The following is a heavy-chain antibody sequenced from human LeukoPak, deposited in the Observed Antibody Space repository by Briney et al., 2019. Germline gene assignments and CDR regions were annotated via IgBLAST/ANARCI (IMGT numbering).Heavy chain of an antibody. J-gene: IGHJ4*02. Sequence: PGGSLRLSCAASGFTVSSNYMSWVRQAPGKGLEWVSSISSNSSYIYYADSVKGRFTISRDNAKNSLYLQMNSLRAEDTAVYYCARVGTGPPGWGQGTLVTVSS. D-gene: IGHD3/OR15-3a*01. CDR1: GFTVSSNY. V-gene: IGHV3-21*01. CDR3: ARVGTGPPG. CDR2: ISSNSSYI.